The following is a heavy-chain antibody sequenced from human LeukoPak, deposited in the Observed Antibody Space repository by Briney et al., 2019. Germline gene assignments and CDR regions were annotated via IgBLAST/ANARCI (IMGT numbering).Heavy chain of an antibody. CDR1: GGSFSGYY. V-gene: IGHV4-34*01. CDR3: AREGRSRTNTGGDLDY. D-gene: IGHD2-8*01. J-gene: IGHJ4*02. Sequence: SETLSLTCAVYGGSFSGYYWSWIRQPPGKGLEWSGEINHSGSTNYNPSLKSLVTISVDTSKNQFSLQVTSVPAADPAVYYCAREGRSRTNTGGDLDYWARASLVTVSS. CDR2: INHSGST.